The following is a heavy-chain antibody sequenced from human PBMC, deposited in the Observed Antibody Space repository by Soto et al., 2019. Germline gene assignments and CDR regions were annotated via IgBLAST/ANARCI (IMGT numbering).Heavy chain of an antibody. J-gene: IGHJ5*02. Sequence: EVQLLESGGGLVQPGGSLRLSCAASGFTFSSYAMSWVRQAPGKGLEWVSAISGSGGSTYYADSVKGRFTISRDNSKNTLYLQMNSLRAEDTAVYYCAKSRSSGYDYADWFDPWGQGTLVTVSS. V-gene: IGHV3-23*01. CDR3: AKSRSSGYDYADWFDP. D-gene: IGHD5-12*01. CDR2: ISGSGGST. CDR1: GFTFSSYA.